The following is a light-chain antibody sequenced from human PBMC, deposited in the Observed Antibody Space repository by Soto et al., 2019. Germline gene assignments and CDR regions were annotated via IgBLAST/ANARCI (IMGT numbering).Light chain of an antibody. Sequence: EIVMTQSPATLSVSPGERATLSCRASQSVSSNLAWYQQKPGQAPRLLIYGASIRATGIPARFSGSRSGTEFTLTISSLQSEDFAVYYCQQYSNWPPYTFGQGTKLEIK. CDR1: QSVSSN. J-gene: IGKJ2*01. CDR3: QQYSNWPPYT. CDR2: GAS. V-gene: IGKV3-15*01.